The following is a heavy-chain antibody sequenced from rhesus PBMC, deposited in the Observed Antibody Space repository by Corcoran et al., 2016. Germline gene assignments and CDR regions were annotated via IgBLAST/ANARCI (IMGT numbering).Heavy chain of an antibody. D-gene: IGHD2-2*01. CDR3: ARTSSTWYDY. V-gene: IGHV3-16*01. J-gene: IGHJ4*01. CDR1: GFTFSDYW. Sequence: EVQLVESGGGLAKPGGSLRLSCAAAGFTFSDYWMNWVRQAPGGGVEWVGFIRDKVDGETAASAESLKGSFSISRDDSKNTLYLQMNSLKTEDTAVYFCARTSSTWYDYWGQGVLVTVSS. CDR2: IRDKVDGETA.